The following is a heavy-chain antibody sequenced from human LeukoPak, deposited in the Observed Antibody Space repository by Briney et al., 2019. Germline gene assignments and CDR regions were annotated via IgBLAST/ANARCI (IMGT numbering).Heavy chain of an antibody. CDR3: AREGYSSFD. CDR2: VHYSGST. J-gene: IGHJ4*02. D-gene: IGHD2-21*01. CDR1: GGSISTYY. V-gene: IGHV4-59*01. Sequence: SETLSLTCSASGGSISTYYWSWIRQPPGKGLERIGYVHYSGSTNYNPSLQSRVTISVDTSKNQFSLKLTSVTAADTAVYYCAREGYSSFDWGQGTLVTVSS.